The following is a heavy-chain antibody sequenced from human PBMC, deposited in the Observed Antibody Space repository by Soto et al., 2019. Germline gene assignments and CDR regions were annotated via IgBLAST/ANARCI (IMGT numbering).Heavy chain of an antibody. CDR2: IYYSGST. CDR3: AVTPLYGDYGFDYYYGMDV. V-gene: IGHV4-39*01. D-gene: IGHD4-17*01. CDR1: GGSISSSSYY. Sequence: SETLSLTCTVSGGSISSSSYYWGWIRQPPGKGLEWIGSIYYSGSTYYNPSLKSRVTISVDTSKNQFSLKRSSVTAADTAVYYCAVTPLYGDYGFDYYYGMDVWGQGTTVTVSS. J-gene: IGHJ6*02.